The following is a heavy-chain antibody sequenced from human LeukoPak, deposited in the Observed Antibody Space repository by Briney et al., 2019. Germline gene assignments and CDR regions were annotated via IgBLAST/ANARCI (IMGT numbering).Heavy chain of an antibody. V-gene: IGHV3-21*01. CDR1: GFTFSSYS. Sequence: GGSLRLSCAASGFTFSSYSMNWVRQAPGKGLEWVSSISSSSSYIYYADSVKGRFTISRDNAKNSLYLQMNSLRAEDTAVYYCAKDGSNYDILTGYYKTAPFDYWGQGTLVTVSS. CDR3: AKDGSNYDILTGYYKTAPFDY. CDR2: ISSSSSYI. J-gene: IGHJ4*02. D-gene: IGHD3-9*01.